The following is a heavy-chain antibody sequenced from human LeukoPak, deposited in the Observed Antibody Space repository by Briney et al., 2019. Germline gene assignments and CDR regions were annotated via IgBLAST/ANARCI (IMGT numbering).Heavy chain of an antibody. Sequence: GGSLRLSCAASGFTFSSYAMSWVRQAPGKGLEWVSAISGSGCSTYYADSVKGRFTISRDNSKNTLYLQMNSLRAEDTAVYYCAKDPYGIVGATTDFDYWGQGTLVTVSS. CDR1: GFTFSSYA. V-gene: IGHV3-23*01. CDR3: AKDPYGIVGATTDFDY. D-gene: IGHD1-26*01. CDR2: ISGSGCST. J-gene: IGHJ4*02.